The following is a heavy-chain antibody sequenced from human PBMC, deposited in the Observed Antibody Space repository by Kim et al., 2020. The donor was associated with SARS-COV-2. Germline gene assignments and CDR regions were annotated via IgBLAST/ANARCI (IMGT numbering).Heavy chain of an antibody. CDR3: ARGDSSGYYYFEGHAQFDP. Sequence: SVKVSCKASGGTFSSYAISWVRQAPGQGLEWMGGIIPIFGTANYAQKFQGRVTITADESTSTAYMELSSLRSEDTAVYYCARGDSSGYYYFEGHAQFDPWGQGTLVTVSS. CDR1: GGTFSSYA. V-gene: IGHV1-69*13. CDR2: IIPIFGTA. J-gene: IGHJ5*02. D-gene: IGHD3-22*01.